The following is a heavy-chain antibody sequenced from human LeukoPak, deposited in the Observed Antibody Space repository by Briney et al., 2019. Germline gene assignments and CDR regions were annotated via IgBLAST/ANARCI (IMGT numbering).Heavy chain of an antibody. J-gene: IGHJ4*02. Sequence: GGSLRLSCAASGFSFSSYWMTWVRQAPGKGLEWVANIKQDGSEKYYVDSVKGRFTISRDNAKNSLYLQMNSLRAEDTAVYYCARGSYYDSSGYYPATFDYWGQGTLVTVSS. V-gene: IGHV3-7*01. D-gene: IGHD3-22*01. CDR3: ARGSYYDSSGYYPATFDY. CDR2: IKQDGSEK. CDR1: GFSFSSYW.